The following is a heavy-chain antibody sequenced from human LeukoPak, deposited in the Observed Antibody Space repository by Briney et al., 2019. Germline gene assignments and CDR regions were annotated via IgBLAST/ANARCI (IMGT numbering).Heavy chain of an antibody. CDR3: AKDREHSGSYDALDM. J-gene: IGHJ3*02. CDR1: GFTVSSNY. CDR2: ISGSGGST. V-gene: IGHV3-23*01. D-gene: IGHD1-26*01. Sequence: GGSLRLSCAASGFTVSSNYMSWVRQAPGKGLEWVSAISGSGGSTYHADSVKGRFTISRDNSKNTLYLQMNSLRAEDTAVYYCAKDREHSGSYDALDMWGQGTMVTVSS.